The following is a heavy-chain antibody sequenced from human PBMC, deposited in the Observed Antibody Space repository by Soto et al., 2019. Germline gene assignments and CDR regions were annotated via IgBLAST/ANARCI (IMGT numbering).Heavy chain of an antibody. Sequence: QVQLQRWGAGLLKPSETLSLTCAVYGGSFSGYYWTWIRQPQGKGREGIGEINHSGRTNYNPSLKSRVTISVDTSKNQFSLKLSSVTAADTAVYYCARARRFDPWGQGTLVTVSS. CDR2: INHSGRT. V-gene: IGHV4-34*01. CDR1: GGSFSGYY. CDR3: ARARRFDP. J-gene: IGHJ5*02.